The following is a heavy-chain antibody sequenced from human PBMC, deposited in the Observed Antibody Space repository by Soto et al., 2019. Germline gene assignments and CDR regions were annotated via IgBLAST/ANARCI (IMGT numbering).Heavy chain of an antibody. Sequence: QVQLQESGPGLVKPSQTLSLTCTVSGGSISSGDYYWSWIRQPPGKGLEWIGYIYYSGSTYYNPSLKSRVTISVDTSKNQFSLKLSSVTAADTAVYYCARCMAMAAAGTIRNALPGPTTDLWGRGTLVTVSS. CDR3: ARCMAMAAAGTIRNALPGPTTDL. D-gene: IGHD6-13*01. CDR1: GGSISSGDYY. J-gene: IGHJ2*01. CDR2: IYYSGST. V-gene: IGHV4-30-4*01.